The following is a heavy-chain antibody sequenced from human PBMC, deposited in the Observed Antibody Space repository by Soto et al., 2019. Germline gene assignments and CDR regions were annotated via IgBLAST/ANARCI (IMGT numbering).Heavy chain of an antibody. D-gene: IGHD5-18*01. J-gene: IGHJ5*02. CDR2: IYYSGGT. CDR1: GGSISSYY. CDR3: ARGRMATAANWFDP. V-gene: IGHV4-59*01. Sequence: SETLSLTCTVSGGSISSYYWSWIRQPPGKGLEWIGYIYYSGGTNYNPSLKSRVTISVDTSKNQFSLKLSSVTAADTAVYYCARGRMATAANWFDPWGQGTLVTVS.